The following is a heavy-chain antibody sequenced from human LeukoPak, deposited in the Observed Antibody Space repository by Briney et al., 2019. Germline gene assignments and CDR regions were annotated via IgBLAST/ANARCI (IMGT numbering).Heavy chain of an antibody. Sequence: PSETLSLTCTVSGGSISSGSYYWSWIRQPAGKGLEWIGRIYTSGSTNYNPSLKSRVTISVDTSKNQFSLKLSSVTAADTAVYYCAREHPGPEGENWFDPWGQGTLVTVSS. V-gene: IGHV4-61*02. CDR2: IYTSGST. CDR3: AREHPGPEGENWFDP. CDR1: GGSISSGSYY. D-gene: IGHD2-21*01. J-gene: IGHJ5*02.